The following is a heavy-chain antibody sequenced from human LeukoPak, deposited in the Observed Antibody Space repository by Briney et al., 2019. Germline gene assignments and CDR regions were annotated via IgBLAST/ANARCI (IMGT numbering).Heavy chain of an antibody. CDR3: ARLGGYSYSGYYYYGMDV. CDR2: MDPNSGNT. V-gene: IGHV1-8*01. CDR1: GYTFTSYD. Sequence: ASVKVSCKASGYTFTSYDINWVRQATGQGLEWMGWMDPNSGNTGYAQKFQGRVTMTRNTSISTAYMELSSLRSEDTAVYYCARLGGYSYSGYYYYGMDVWGQGTRSPSP. D-gene: IGHD5-18*01. J-gene: IGHJ6*02.